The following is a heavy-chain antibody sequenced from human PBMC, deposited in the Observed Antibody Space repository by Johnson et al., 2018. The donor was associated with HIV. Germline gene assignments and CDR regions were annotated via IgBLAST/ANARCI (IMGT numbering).Heavy chain of an antibody. CDR1: GFTFSSYG. J-gene: IGHJ3*02. Sequence: QVQLVESGGGVVQPGGSMRLSCAASGFTFSSYGMHWVRQAPGKGLEWVAVIRYDGSNKYYADSMKGRFTISRDNSKNTLYLQMNSLRAEDTAVYYCITICVADAFDIWGQGTMVTVSS. D-gene: IGHD3-3*01. CDR3: ITICVADAFDI. V-gene: IGHV3-30*02. CDR2: IRYDGSNK.